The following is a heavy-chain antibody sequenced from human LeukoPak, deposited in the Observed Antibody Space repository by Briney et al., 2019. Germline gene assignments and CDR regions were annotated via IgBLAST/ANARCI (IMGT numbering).Heavy chain of an antibody. Sequence: GGSLRLSCAASGFTFSSYGMNWVRQAPGKGLEWVSGISGDAGRTYYADSVKGRFTIYRDNSKNTLYLQMNSLKAEDTAVYYCASLFLCYGCSRSSDAINIWGQGTMVTVSS. CDR2: ISGDAGRT. D-gene: IGHD6-6*01. J-gene: IGHJ3*02. CDR1: GFTFSSYG. CDR3: ASLFLCYGCSRSSDAINI. V-gene: IGHV3-23*01.